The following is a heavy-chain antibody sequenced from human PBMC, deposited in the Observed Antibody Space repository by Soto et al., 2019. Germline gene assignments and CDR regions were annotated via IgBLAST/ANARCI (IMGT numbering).Heavy chain of an antibody. CDR2: VYHTGRT. V-gene: IGHV4-59*01. CDR1: TDSMRTYS. Sequence: QVQLQESGPGLVRPAETLSLICSVSTDSMRTYSWTWIRQSPGKGLEWIGYVYHTGRTEYNPSLESRVTITIDMSKKQFSLQLTSVTAADTAVYFCATDDTTGLLEFWGQGTLVTVSS. J-gene: IGHJ4*02. CDR3: ATDDTTGLLEF.